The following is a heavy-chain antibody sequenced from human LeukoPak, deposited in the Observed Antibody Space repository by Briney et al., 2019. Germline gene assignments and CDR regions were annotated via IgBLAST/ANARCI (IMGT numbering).Heavy chain of an antibody. CDR3: ARERGVRGYDSPTLFDY. Sequence: SVKVSCKASGGTFSSYAISWVRQAPGQGLEWMGGSIPIFGTANYAQKVQGRVTIAADESTSTAYMELSSLRSEDTAVSYCARERGVRGYDSPTLFDYWGHGTLVTLSS. CDR1: GGTFSSYA. CDR2: SIPIFGTA. J-gene: IGHJ4*01. D-gene: IGHD5-12*01. V-gene: IGHV1-69*13.